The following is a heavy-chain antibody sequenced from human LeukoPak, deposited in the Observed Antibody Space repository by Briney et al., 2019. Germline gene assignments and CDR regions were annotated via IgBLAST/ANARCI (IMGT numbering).Heavy chain of an antibody. CDR1: GGFISSSSYY. CDR3: ARHEGYCSSTSCYQLYYGMDV. J-gene: IGHJ6*02. CDR2: IYYSGST. Sequence: PSETLSLTCTVSGGFISSSSYYWGWIRQPPGKGLEWIGSIYYSGSTYYNPSLKSRVTISVDTSKNQFSLKLSSVTAADTAVYYCARHEGYCSSTSCYQLYYGMDVWGQGTTVTVSS. D-gene: IGHD2-2*01. V-gene: IGHV4-39*01.